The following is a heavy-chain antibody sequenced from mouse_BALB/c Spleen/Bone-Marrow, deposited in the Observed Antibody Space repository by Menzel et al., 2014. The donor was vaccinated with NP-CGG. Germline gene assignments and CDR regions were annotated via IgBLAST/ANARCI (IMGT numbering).Heavy chain of an antibody. J-gene: IGHJ4*01. CDR3: ARAYYYGSSYYVMDY. V-gene: IGHV14-3*02. CDR2: IDPANGNT. CDR1: GFNIKDTY. Sequence: SGTELVKPGASVKLSCTASGFNIKDTYMHWVKQRPEQGLEWIGRIDPANGNTRYDPKFQGKATITADTSSNTAYLQLTSRTSEDTAVYYCARAYYYGSSYYVMDYWGQGTSVTVSS. D-gene: IGHD1-1*01.